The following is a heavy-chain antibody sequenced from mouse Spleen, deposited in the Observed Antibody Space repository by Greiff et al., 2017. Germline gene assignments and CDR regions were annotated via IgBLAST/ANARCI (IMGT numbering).Heavy chain of an antibody. D-gene: IGHD2-1*01. CDR1: GYTFTSYW. J-gene: IGHJ4*01. V-gene: IGHV1-64*01. Sequence: QVQLQQPGAELVKPGASVKLSCKASGYTFTSYWMHWVKQRPGQGLEWIGMIHPNSGSTNYNEKFKSKATLTVVKSSSTAYMQLSSLTSEDSAVYYCARYGNYGIYYAMDYWGQGTSVTVSS. CDR2: IHPNSGST. CDR3: ARYGNYGIYYAMDY.